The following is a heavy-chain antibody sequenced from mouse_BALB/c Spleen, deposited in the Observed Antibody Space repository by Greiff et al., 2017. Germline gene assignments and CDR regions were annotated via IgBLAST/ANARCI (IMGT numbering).Heavy chain of an antibody. Sequence: VKLMESGPGLVAPSQSLSITCTVSGFSLTGYGVNWVRQPPGKGLEWLGMIWGDGSTDYNSALKSRLSISKDNSKSQVFFKMNSLQANDTAIYYCARKRGNYPYYAMDYWGQGTSVTFSS. CDR1: GFSLTGYG. V-gene: IGHV2-6-7*01. CDR3: ARKRGNYPYYAMDY. CDR2: IWGDGST. J-gene: IGHJ4*01. D-gene: IGHD2-1*01.